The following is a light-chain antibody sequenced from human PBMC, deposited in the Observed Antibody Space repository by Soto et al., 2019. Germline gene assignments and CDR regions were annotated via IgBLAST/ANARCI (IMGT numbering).Light chain of an antibody. CDR2: KAS. J-gene: IGKJ3*01. CDR1: QSISSW. V-gene: IGKV1-5*03. CDR3: QQYNSYPFT. Sequence: DIQMTQSPSTLSASVGDRVTITCRASQSISSWLAWYQQKPGKAPKLLIYKASSLESGVPSRVSGSGSGTEFTLTISSLQPDDFAADYCQQYNSYPFTFGPGTKVDIK.